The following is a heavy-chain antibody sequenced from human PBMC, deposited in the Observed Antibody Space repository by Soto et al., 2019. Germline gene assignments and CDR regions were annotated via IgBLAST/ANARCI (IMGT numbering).Heavy chain of an antibody. D-gene: IGHD3-10*01. CDR3: ARATGADKEDY. CDR1: GFTFSSYW. Sequence: EVQLVESGGGLVQPGGSLRLSCAASGFTFSSYWMSWVRQAPGKGLEWVANIKEDGSERYYMDSVKGRFTISRDNAKNSFYLQMNSLRAEDTAVYYCARATGADKEDYWGQGTLVTVSS. CDR2: IKEDGSER. J-gene: IGHJ4*02. V-gene: IGHV3-7*04.